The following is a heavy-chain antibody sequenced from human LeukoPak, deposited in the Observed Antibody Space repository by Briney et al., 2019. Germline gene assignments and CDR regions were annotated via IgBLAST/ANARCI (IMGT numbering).Heavy chain of an antibody. CDR1: GXRFTSYW. V-gene: IGHV5-10-1*01. CDR3: ARLILGATPDY. Sequence: PGESLKISFKGSGXRFTSYWIAWVRQMPGKGLERMGRIDPSDSYTNYSPSFQGHVTISADKSISTAYLQWSSLKASDTAMYYCARLILGATPDYWGQGTLVTVSS. CDR2: IDPSDSYT. D-gene: IGHD1-26*01. J-gene: IGHJ4*02.